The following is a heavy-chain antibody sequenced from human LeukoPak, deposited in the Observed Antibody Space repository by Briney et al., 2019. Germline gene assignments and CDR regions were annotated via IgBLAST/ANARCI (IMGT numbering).Heavy chain of an antibody. CDR1: GYTFTSYD. V-gene: IGHV1-8*01. D-gene: IGHD3-16*02. CDR2: MNPISGDT. CDR3: ARLGELSLTSSDY. J-gene: IGHJ4*02. Sequence: ASVKVSCKASGYTFTSYDINWVRQATGHGLEWMGWMNPISGDTGYAQKLQGRVTMTSNTAMSTAYMELSSLTSEDTAVYYCARLGELSLTSSDYWGQGTLVTVSS.